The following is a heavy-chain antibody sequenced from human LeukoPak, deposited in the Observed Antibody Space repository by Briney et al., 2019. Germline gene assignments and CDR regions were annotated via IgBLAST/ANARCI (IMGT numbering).Heavy chain of an antibody. CDR3: ARGSTYCSSTSCYLLRAFDI. CDR1: GYTFTAYY. CDR2: IIPIFGTA. J-gene: IGHJ3*02. V-gene: IGHV1-69*05. Sequence: GASVEVSCKASGYTFTAYYIHWVRQAPGQGLEWMGGIIPIFGTANYAQKFQGRVTITTDESMSTAYMELSSLRSENTAVYYCARGSTYCSSTSCYLLRAFDIWGQGTMVTVSS. D-gene: IGHD2-2*01.